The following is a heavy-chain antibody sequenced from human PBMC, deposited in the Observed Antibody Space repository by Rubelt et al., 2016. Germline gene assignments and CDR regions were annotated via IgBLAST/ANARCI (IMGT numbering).Heavy chain of an antibody. D-gene: IGHD4-17*01. V-gene: IGHV4-34*01. CDR3: VRERATVTTLFDY. J-gene: IGHJ4*02. Sequence: QVQLQRWGAGLLKPSETLSLTCAVYGGSFSGYYWSWIRQPPGKGLEWIGSLYHGGSTYYNPSLKSRVTISVDTSKNEFSLQRTSVTAADTAVYYCVRERATVTTLFDYWGQGTLVTVSS. CDR1: GGSFSGYY. CDR2: LYHGGST.